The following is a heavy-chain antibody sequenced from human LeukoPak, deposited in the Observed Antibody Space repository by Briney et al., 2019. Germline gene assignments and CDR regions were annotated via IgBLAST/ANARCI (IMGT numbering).Heavy chain of an antibody. D-gene: IGHD4-17*01. CDR1: GFTFSSYG. J-gene: IGHJ4*02. CDR2: ISGSGGST. Sequence: GGSLRLSCAASGFTFSSYGMSWVRQAPGKGLEWVSAISGSGGSTYYADSVKGRFTISRDNSKNTLYLQMNSLRAEDTAVYYCARVRYGDYGGGIGDYWGQGTLVTVSS. CDR3: ARVRYGDYGGGIGDY. V-gene: IGHV3-23*01.